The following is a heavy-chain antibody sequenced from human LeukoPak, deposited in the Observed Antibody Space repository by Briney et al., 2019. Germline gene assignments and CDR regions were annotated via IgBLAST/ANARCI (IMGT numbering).Heavy chain of an antibody. CDR2: INHSGST. V-gene: IGHV4-34*01. J-gene: IGHJ2*01. CDR3: ARSVVVVPARFDL. CDR1: GGSFSGYY. Sequence: ASETLSLTCAVYGGSFSGYYWSWIRQPPGKGLEWLGEINHSGSTNYNPSLKSRVTISVDTSKNQFSLKLSSVTAADTAVYYCARSVVVVPARFDLWGRGTLVTVSS. D-gene: IGHD2-2*01.